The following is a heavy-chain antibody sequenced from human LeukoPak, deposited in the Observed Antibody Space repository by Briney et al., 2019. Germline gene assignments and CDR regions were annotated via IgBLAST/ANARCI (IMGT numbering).Heavy chain of an antibody. CDR3: ARRGVVAPYNWFDP. CDR2: IYYSGST. Sequence: SETLSLTCTVSGGSISSYYWSWIRQPPGKGLEWIGSIYYSGSTYYNPSLKSRVTISVDTSKNQFSLKLSSVTAADTAVYYCARRGVVAPYNWFDPWGQGTLVTVSS. J-gene: IGHJ5*02. CDR1: GGSISSYY. D-gene: IGHD3-22*01. V-gene: IGHV4-39*01.